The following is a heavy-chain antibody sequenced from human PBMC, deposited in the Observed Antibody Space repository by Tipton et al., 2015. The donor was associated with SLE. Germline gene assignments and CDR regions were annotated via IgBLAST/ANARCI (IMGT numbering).Heavy chain of an antibody. CDR1: GFTFSTYA. CDR2: IWYDGSDK. Sequence: SLRLSCVASGFTFSTYAMHWVRQAPGKGLAWVAVIWYDGSDKYYADSVKGRFTISRDNSKSTLYLQMSSLRAEDTAFYYCASDRGSATFNWFDPWGQGTLVTVSS. D-gene: IGHD2-2*01. V-gene: IGHV3-30*04. J-gene: IGHJ5*02. CDR3: ASDRGSATFNWFDP.